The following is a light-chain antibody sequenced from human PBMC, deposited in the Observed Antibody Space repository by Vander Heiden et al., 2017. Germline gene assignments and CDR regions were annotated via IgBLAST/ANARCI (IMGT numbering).Light chain of an antibody. V-gene: IGLV2-11*01. CDR1: SSDVGGYNY. Sequence: QSALTQPPSVSGSPGQSVTISCTGTSSDVGGYNYVSWYQQHPANVPKLIIYDGSTRPSGVPYRFSGSKSGNTATLTISGLQAEDESDYYSGSYAGSVVFGGGTKLTVL. J-gene: IGLJ2*01. CDR3: GSYAGSVV. CDR2: DGS.